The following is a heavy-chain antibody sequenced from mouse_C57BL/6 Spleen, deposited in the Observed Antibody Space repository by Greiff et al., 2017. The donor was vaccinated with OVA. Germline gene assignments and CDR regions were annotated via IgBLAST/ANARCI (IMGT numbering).Heavy chain of an antibody. V-gene: IGHV1-76*01. CDR2: IYPGSGNT. Sequence: QVQLKESGAELVRPGASVKLSCKASGYTFTDYYINWVKQRPGQGLEWIARIYPGSGNTYYNEKFKGKATLTAEKSSSTAYMQLSSLTSEDSAVYFCARGDYDYGGAWFAYWGQGTLVTVSA. CDR3: ARGDYDYGGAWFAY. D-gene: IGHD2-4*01. J-gene: IGHJ3*01. CDR1: GYTFTDYY.